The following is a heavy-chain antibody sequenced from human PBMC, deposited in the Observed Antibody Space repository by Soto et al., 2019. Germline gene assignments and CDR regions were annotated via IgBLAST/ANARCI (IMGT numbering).Heavy chain of an antibody. V-gene: IGHV4-59*01. CDR2: IYYSGST. CDR3: ARDTTPSL. J-gene: IGHJ4*02. D-gene: IGHD1-1*01. CDR1: GASISSYY. Sequence: QVQLQESGPGLVKPSETLSLTCTVSGASISSYYWSWIRQPPGKGLEWIGYIYYSGSTNYNPSLKSRVPISVDTSKNQFSRKLSSVPAADTAMYYCARDTTPSLWGQGTLVTVSS.